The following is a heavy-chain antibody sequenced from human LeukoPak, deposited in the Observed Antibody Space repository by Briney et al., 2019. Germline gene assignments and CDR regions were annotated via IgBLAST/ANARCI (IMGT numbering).Heavy chain of an antibody. Sequence: GGSLRLSCAASGFTFSSYSMNWVRQAPGKGLEWVSSISSSSSYIYYADSVKGRFTISRDNAKNTLYLQMNSLRAEDTAVYYCARAAEGAKRKIVGAAFDYWGRGTLVTVSS. CDR3: ARAAEGAKRKIVGAAFDY. J-gene: IGHJ4*02. CDR2: ISSSSSYI. CDR1: GFTFSSYS. V-gene: IGHV3-21*01. D-gene: IGHD1-26*01.